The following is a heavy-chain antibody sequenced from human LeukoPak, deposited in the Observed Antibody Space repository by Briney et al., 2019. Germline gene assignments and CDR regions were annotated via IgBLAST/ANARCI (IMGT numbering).Heavy chain of an antibody. D-gene: IGHD6-13*01. CDR3: AKDLSVAAGEDAFDI. V-gene: IGHV3-20*04. J-gene: IGHJ3*02. Sequence: GGTLRLSCAASGFTFDDYGMSWVRQAPGKGLESVSGINWNGGSTGYADSVKGRFTISRDNSKNTLYLQMNSLRAEDTAVYYCAKDLSVAAGEDAFDIWGQGTMVTVSS. CDR1: GFTFDDYG. CDR2: INWNGGST.